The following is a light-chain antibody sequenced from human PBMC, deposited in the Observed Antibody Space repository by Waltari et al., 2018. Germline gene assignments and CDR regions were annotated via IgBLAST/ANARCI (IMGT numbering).Light chain of an antibody. CDR2: DAS. V-gene: IGKV3-11*01. CDR1: QSVSSY. J-gene: IGKJ5*01. CDR3: QQRNILIT. Sequence: IVLTQSPATLSLSPGERATLSCRASQSVSSYLAWYQQKPGQAPRLLIYDASNRATVIPARFSGSGSGTDFTLTISSLEPEDFAVYYCQQRNILITFGQGTRLEIK.